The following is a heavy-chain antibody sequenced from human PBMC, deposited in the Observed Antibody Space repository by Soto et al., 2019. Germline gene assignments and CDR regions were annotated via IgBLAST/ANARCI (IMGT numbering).Heavy chain of an antibody. J-gene: IGHJ6*02. CDR2: IIPIFGTA. CDR3: ARHVPAAGYYYGMDV. V-gene: IGHV1-69*12. CDR1: GGTFSSYA. D-gene: IGHD2-2*01. Sequence: QVQLVQSGAEVKKPGSSVKVSCTASGGTFSSYAISWVRQAPGQGLEWMGGIIPIFGTANYAQKFQGRVTITADESTSTAYLELSSLRYEDTAVYYCARHVPAAGYYYGMDVWGQGTTVTVSS.